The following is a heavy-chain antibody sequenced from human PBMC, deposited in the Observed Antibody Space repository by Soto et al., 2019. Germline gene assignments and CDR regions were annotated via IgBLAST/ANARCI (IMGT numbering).Heavy chain of an antibody. V-gene: IGHV3-30*18. J-gene: IGHJ4*02. Sequence: QVQLVESGGGVVQPGRSLRLSCAASGFTFSSYGMHWVRQAPGKGLEWVAVISYDGSNKYYADSVKGRFTISRDNSKNTLYLQMNSLRAEDTAVYYCAKDTAAYGDCLGGWGQGTLVTVSS. D-gene: IGHD4-17*01. CDR1: GFTFSSYG. CDR3: AKDTAAYGDCLGG. CDR2: ISYDGSNK.